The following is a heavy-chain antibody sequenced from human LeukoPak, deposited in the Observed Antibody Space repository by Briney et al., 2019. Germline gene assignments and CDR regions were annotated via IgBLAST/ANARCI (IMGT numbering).Heavy chain of an antibody. CDR1: GFTFSSYG. J-gene: IGHJ3*02. CDR2: IWYDGSNK. D-gene: IGHD4-11*01. V-gene: IGHV3-33*01. CDR3: ASYLQYDAFDI. Sequence: GRSLRLSCAASGFTFSSYGMHWVRQAPGKGLEWVAVIWYDGSNKYYADAVKGRFTISSDNSKNTLYLQMNSLRAEDTAVYYCASYLQYDAFDIWGQGTMVTVSS.